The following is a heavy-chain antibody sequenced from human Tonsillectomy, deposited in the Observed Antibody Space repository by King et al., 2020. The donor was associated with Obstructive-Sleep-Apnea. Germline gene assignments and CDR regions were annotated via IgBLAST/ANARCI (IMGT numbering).Heavy chain of an antibody. Sequence: QLVQSGAEVKKPGESLRISCKGSGYSVTSYWITWVRQMPGKGLEWMGRIDPSDSYTNYSPSFQGHVTISADKSISTAYVQWSSLKASDTAMYYCARDYGDHPLFDYWGQGTLVTVSS. CDR3: ARDYGDHPLFDY. J-gene: IGHJ4*02. V-gene: IGHV5-10-1*03. D-gene: IGHD4-17*01. CDR1: GYSVTSYW. CDR2: IDPSDSYT.